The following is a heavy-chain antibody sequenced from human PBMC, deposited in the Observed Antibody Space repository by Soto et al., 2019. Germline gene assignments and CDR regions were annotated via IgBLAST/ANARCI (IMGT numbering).Heavy chain of an antibody. CDR3: ARPGSSGWYQGYYFGY. J-gene: IGHJ4*02. D-gene: IGHD6-19*01. CDR2: ILYSGST. Sequence: QLQLQESGPGLVKPSETLSLTCIVSGGSITRNNHYWGWIRQSPGKGLEWIGSILYSGSTNYNPSLKSRVTLSVETSKSQFSLMMRPVTAADPALYYCARPGSSGWYQGYYFGYWGQGTLVPVSS. V-gene: IGHV4-39*01. CDR1: GGSITRNNHY.